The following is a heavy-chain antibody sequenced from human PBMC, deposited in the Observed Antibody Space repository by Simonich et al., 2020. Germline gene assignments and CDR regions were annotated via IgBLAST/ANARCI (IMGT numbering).Heavy chain of an antibody. CDR3: ARCGLVNYDILTGYHNWFDP. J-gene: IGHJ5*02. D-gene: IGHD3-9*01. Sequence: QVQLQQWGAGRLKPSETLSLTCAVYGGSFSGYYWSWIRQPPGKGLEWIGEINHRVRTNPTPSLNDRVTIAVDTSKNQFSLKQSSVPAADTAVYYCARCGLVNYDILTGYHNWFDPWGQGTLVTISS. CDR1: GGSFSGYY. V-gene: IGHV4-34*01. CDR2: INHRVRT.